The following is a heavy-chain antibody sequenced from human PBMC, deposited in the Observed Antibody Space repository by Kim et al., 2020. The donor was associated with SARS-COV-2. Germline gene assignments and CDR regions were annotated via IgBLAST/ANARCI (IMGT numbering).Heavy chain of an antibody. Sequence: GGSLRLSCAASGFTFSSYSMNWVRQAPGKGLEWVSSISSSSSYIYYADSVKGRFTISRDNAKNSLYLQMNSLRAEDTAVYYCARDRGITGTFPGGDYWGQGTLVTVSS. D-gene: IGHD1-20*01. V-gene: IGHV3-21*01. CDR3: ARDRGITGTFPGGDY. CDR1: GFTFSSYS. J-gene: IGHJ4*02. CDR2: ISSSSSYI.